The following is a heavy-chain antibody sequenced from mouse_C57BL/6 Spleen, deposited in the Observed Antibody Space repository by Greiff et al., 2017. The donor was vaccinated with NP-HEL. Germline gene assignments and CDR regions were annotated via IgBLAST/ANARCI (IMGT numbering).Heavy chain of an antibody. CDR2: IYPGDGDT. CDR3: VLQLRLRDLDY. V-gene: IGHV1-82*01. Sequence: LVESGPELVKPGASVKISCKASGYAFSSSWMNWVKQRPGKGLEWIGRIYPGDGDTNYNGKFKGKATLTADKSSSTAYMQLSSLTSEDSAVYFCVLQLRLRDLDYWGQGTTLTVSS. CDR1: GYAFSSSW. D-gene: IGHD3-2*02. J-gene: IGHJ2*01.